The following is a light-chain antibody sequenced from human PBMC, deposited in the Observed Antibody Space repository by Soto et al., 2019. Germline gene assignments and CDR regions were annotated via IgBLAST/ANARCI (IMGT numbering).Light chain of an antibody. CDR1: QTVATY. J-gene: IGKJ2*01. CDR2: DAP. V-gene: IGKV3-15*01. Sequence: EIVVTQSPATLSVSPGERVTLSCRASQTVATYITWYQQKPGQAPSLLIYDAPTSATDVPARFSGSGSGTEFTLTITSLQPEDFAVYYCQHYHRWPPLSFGPGTKVHIK. CDR3: QHYHRWPPLS.